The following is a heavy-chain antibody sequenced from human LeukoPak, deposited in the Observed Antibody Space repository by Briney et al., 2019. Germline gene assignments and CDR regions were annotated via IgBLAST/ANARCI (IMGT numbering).Heavy chain of an antibody. CDR2: ISYDGSNK. J-gene: IGHJ6*02. CDR3: ARAMLSYSLVYYYYGMDV. V-gene: IGHV3-30*03. CDR1: GFTFSRYG. D-gene: IGHD3-3*01. Sequence: GGSLRLSCAASGFTFSRYGMHWVRQAPGKGLEWVAVISYDGSNKYYADSVKGRFTISRDNSKNTLYLQMNSLRAEDTAVYYCARAMLSYSLVYYYYGMDVWGQGTTVTVSS.